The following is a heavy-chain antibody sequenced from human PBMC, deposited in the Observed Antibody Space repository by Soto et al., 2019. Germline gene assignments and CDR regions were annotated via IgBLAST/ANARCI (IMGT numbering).Heavy chain of an antibody. V-gene: IGHV3-30*04. J-gene: IGHJ6*02. Sequence: QVQLVESGGGVVQPGRSLRLSCAASGFTFSTYAMHWVRQAPGKGLEWVAITSYDGTNKYYADSVKGRFTISRDNSKNTLYLQMNSLRAEDTAVYYCARDTDTWTTAGMDVWGQGTTVIVSS. CDR3: ARDTDTWTTAGMDV. CDR1: GFTFSTYA. D-gene: IGHD4-17*01. CDR2: TSYDGTNK.